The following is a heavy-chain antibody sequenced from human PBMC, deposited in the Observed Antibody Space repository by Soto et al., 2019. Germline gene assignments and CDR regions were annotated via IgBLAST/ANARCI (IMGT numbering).Heavy chain of an antibody. V-gene: IGHV3-7*01. Sequence: GGSLRLSCAASGFTFSSYWMSWVRQAPGKGLEWVANIKQDGSEKYYVDSVKGRFTISRDNAKNSLYLQMNSLRAEDTAVYYRARAYDVVLWFGEWGAFDIWGQGTMVTVSS. CDR1: GFTFSSYW. J-gene: IGHJ3*02. CDR2: IKQDGSEK. D-gene: IGHD3-10*01. CDR3: ARAYDVVLWFGEWGAFDI.